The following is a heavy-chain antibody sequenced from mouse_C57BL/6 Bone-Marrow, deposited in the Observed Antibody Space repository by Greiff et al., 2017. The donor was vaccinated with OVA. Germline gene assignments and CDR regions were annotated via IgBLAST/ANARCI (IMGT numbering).Heavy chain of an antibody. CDR1: GFTFSSYA. D-gene: IGHD1-1*01. J-gene: IGHJ3*01. CDR2: ISDGGSYT. V-gene: IGHV5-4*01. CDR3: ARDPYYCDSSCAWFAY. Sequence: DVKLVESGGGLVKPGGSLKLSCAASGFTFSSYAMSWVRQTPEKRLEWVATISDGGSYTYYPDNVKGRFTISRDNAKNNLYLQMSHLKSEDTAMYYCARDPYYCDSSCAWFAYWGQGTLVTVSA.